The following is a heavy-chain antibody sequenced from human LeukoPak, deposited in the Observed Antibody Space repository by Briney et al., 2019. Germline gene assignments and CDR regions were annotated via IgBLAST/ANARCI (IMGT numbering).Heavy chain of an antibody. D-gene: IGHD2-2*01. J-gene: IGHJ4*02. V-gene: IGHV4-34*01. CDR2: INHSGST. CDR3: ARGVRYCRSTSCYEFDY. CDR1: GGSFSGYY. Sequence: SETLSLTCAVSGGSFSGYYWSWIRQPPGKGLEWIGEINHSGSTNYNPSLMSRVTISVDTSNNQFSLKLSSGTAADTAVYYCARGVRYCRSTSCYEFDYWGQGTLVTVSS.